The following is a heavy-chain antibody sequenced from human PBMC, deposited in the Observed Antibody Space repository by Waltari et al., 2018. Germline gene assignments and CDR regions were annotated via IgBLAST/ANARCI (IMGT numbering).Heavy chain of an antibody. V-gene: IGHV3-74*01. J-gene: IGHJ5*02. CDR3: ARDMGDSSSNWFDP. CDR2: IKSDVSST. Sequence: EVQLVESGGGLVQPGGSLRLSCAASGFTFSSYWMHWVRQAPGKGLVWVSRIKSDVSSTSYADSVKGRFTISRDNAKNTLYLQMNRLRAEDTAVYYCARDMGDSSSNWFDPWGQGTLVTVSS. CDR1: GFTFSSYW. D-gene: IGHD3-22*01.